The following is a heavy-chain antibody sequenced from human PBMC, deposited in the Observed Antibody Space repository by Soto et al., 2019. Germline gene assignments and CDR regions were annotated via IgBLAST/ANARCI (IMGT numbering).Heavy chain of an antibody. V-gene: IGHV4-39*01. J-gene: IGHJ4*02. D-gene: IGHD2-15*01. CDR1: GDSIRSNTYS. CDR3: ARHRLQEDGKKKGFDY. Sequence: QLQLQESGPGLVRPSETLSLTCTVSGDSIRSNTYSWAWIRQPPGKGLEYIGTVYYSGKTYYNWPLEGRVTMSLXTXKXXVSLRLASVTAADTGLYYCARHRLQEDGKKKGFDYWGQGTLVTVTS. CDR2: VYYSGKT.